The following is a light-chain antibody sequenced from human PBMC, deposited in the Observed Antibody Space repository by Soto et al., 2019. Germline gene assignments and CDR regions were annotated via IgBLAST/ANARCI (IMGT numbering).Light chain of an antibody. Sequence: DLLLNQSPDSLAVSLGERATINCKSSQSVLYSSNNKNYLAWYQQKPGQPPKLLIYWASTRESGVPDRFSGSGSGTDFTLTISSLQAEDVAVYYCQQYYSTPPTLGQGTRLEI. CDR1: QSVLYSSNNKNY. J-gene: IGKJ5*01. CDR2: WAS. CDR3: QQYYSTPPT. V-gene: IGKV4-1*01.